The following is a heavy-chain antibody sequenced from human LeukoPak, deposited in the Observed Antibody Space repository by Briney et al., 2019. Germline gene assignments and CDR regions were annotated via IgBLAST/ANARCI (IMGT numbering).Heavy chain of an antibody. Sequence: ASVKVSCKASGCSFTSHYMHWVRQAPGQGLEWMGLINPSGSSTLYAQKFQGRVTMTRDMSTTTDYMELSSLRSEDTAVYYCARALMTGYSHWGQGTLVTVSS. CDR2: INPSGSST. CDR1: GCSFTSHY. V-gene: IGHV1-46*01. CDR3: ARALMTGYSH. D-gene: IGHD3-9*01. J-gene: IGHJ4*02.